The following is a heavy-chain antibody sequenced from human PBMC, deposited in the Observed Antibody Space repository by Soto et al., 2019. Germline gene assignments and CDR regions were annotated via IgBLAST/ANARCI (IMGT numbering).Heavy chain of an antibody. V-gene: IGHV1-2*02. J-gene: IGHJ4*02. CDR1: GYSFTGYY. D-gene: IGHD3-9*01. CDR3: ARGVYVTGSYPFAYVDY. CDR2: INPDSGAT. Sequence: HEHLVQSGAEVKRPGASLKVSCKASGYSFTGYYIHWVRPAPGQGLEWMGWINPDSGATNYAQNFTGSVTRTSDTSLSTAAMGLTSRTSYDTAVYYCARGVYVTGSYPFAYVDYWGQGTLVIVSS.